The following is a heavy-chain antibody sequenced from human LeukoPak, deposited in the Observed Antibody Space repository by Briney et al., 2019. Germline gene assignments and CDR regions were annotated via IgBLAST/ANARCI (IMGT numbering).Heavy chain of an antibody. CDR1: GFTFSNAW. CDR3: TTGPYDQWEPDPVR. Sequence: GGSLRLSCAASGFTFSNAWMSWVRQAPGKGLEWVGCIKSKTDGGTTDYAAPVKGRFTISRDDSKNTLYLQMNSLKTEDTAVYYCTTGPYDQWEPDPVRWGQGTLVTVSS. CDR2: IKSKTDGGTT. J-gene: IGHJ4*02. V-gene: IGHV3-15*01. D-gene: IGHD1-26*01.